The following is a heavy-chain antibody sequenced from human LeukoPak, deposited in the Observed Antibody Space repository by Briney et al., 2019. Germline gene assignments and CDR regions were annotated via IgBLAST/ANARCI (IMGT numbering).Heavy chain of an antibody. Sequence: GGSLRLSCSASGFTLSSYAMSWVRQAPGKGLEWVSGISGSGSSTYYADSVKGRFTISRDNSKNTMYLQMNSLRAEDTAIYYCAKEPDFWGGYSGIRFDYWGQGTLVTVSS. V-gene: IGHV3-23*01. CDR3: AKEPDFWGGYSGIRFDY. CDR1: GFTLSSYA. CDR2: ISGSGSST. J-gene: IGHJ4*02. D-gene: IGHD3-3*01.